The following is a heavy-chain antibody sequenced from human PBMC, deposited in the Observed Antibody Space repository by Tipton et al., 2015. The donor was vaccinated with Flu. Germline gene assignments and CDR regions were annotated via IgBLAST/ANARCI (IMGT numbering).Heavy chain of an antibody. Sequence: TLSLTCTVSGDSISRGSYYYNWIRQPAGEGLEWIGRIYTNTNTNYKASLKSRVTISIDRSKNQFSLTLTSVTAADTAVYYCARGSGSANAYLDFWGQGTLVTVSS. CDR2: IYTNTNT. D-gene: IGHD6-19*01. V-gene: IGHV4-61*02. J-gene: IGHJ4*02. CDR1: GDSISRGSYY. CDR3: ARGSGSANAYLDF.